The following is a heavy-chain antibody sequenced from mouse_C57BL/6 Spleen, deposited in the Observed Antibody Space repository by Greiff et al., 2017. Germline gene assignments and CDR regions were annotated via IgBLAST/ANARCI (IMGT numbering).Heavy chain of an antibody. J-gene: IGHJ4*01. D-gene: IGHD2-3*01. CDR1: GFTFSDYY. CDR3: ERQGDGYYVRAMDY. Sequence: EVKVVESGGGLVQPGGSLKLSCAASGFTFSDYYMYWVRQTPEKRLEWVAYISNGGGSTYYPDTVKGRCTISRDNAKNTLYLQMSRLTSEDTAMYYCERQGDGYYVRAMDYWGQGTSVTVSA. V-gene: IGHV5-12*01. CDR2: ISNGGGST.